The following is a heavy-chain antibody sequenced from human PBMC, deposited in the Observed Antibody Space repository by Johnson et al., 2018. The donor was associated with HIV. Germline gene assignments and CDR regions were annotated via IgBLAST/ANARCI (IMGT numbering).Heavy chain of an antibody. CDR3: AKRHGPIVGATHDAFDI. V-gene: IGHV3-15*01. J-gene: IGHJ3*02. Sequence: VQLVESGGGVVQPGGSLRLSCAASGFTFSNAWMSWVRQAPGKGLEWVGRIKRKIEGETPDYAAPVKGRFTISRDNSKNTLYLQMNSLRAEDTAVYYCAKRHGPIVGATHDAFDIWGQGTMVTVSS. CDR1: GFTFSNAW. D-gene: IGHD1-26*01. CDR2: IKRKIEGETP.